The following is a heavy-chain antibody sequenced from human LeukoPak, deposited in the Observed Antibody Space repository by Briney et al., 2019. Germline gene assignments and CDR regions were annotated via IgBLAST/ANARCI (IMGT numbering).Heavy chain of an antibody. D-gene: IGHD2-8*02. CDR3: ERIRAGGFDY. CDR1: GFTFSSYW. CDR2: INSDGSTI. V-gene: IGHV3-74*01. J-gene: IGHJ4*02. Sequence: PGGSLRLSCVASGFTFSSYWMHWVRQAPGKGLVWVSRINSDGSTITYADSVRGRFTISRDNAKNTLYLQMNSLRAEDTAVYHCERIRAGGFDYWGQGTLVTVSS.